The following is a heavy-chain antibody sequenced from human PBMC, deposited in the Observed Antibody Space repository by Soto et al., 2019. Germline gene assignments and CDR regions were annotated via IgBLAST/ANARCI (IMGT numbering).Heavy chain of an antibody. CDR1: GYTFTSYG. V-gene: IGHV1-18*04. J-gene: IGHJ6*02. D-gene: IGHD6-13*01. CDR3: ARDGGGIAAAGTGYYYGMDV. CDR2: ISAYNGNT. Sequence: ASLKVSCKASGYTFTSYGISWVRQAPGQGLEWMGWISAYNGNTNYAQKLQGRVTMTTDTSTSTAYMELRSLRSDDTAVYYCARDGGGIAAAGTGYYYGMDVWGQGTTVTSP.